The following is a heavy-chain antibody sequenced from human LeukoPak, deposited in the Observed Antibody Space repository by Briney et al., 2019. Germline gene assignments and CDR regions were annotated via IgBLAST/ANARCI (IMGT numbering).Heavy chain of an antibody. D-gene: IGHD2-2*01. J-gene: IGHJ4*02. CDR3: ARRRDIVVVPAAPLLSRSSPQTVTTPYVFDY. CDR1: GFTFSSYS. CDR2: ISSSSSYI. V-gene: IGHV3-21*01. Sequence: PGGSLRLSCAASGFTFSSYSMNWVRQAPGKGLEWVSSISSSSSYIYYADSVKGRFTISRDNAKNSLYLQMNSLRAEDTAVYYCARRRDIVVVPAAPLLSRSSPQTVTTPYVFDYWDQGTLVTVSS.